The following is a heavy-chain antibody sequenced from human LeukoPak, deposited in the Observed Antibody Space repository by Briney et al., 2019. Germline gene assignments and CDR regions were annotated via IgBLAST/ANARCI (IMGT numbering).Heavy chain of an antibody. CDR3: AMALVRGTPLYFDY. V-gene: IGHV3-23*01. D-gene: IGHD1-1*01. CDR1: GFTFSSYA. Sequence: GGSLRLSCAASGFTFSSYAMSRVRQAPGKGLEWVSAISGSGGSTYYADSVKGRFTISRDNSKNTLYLQMNSLRAEDTAVYYCAMALVRGTPLYFDYWGQGTLVTVSS. J-gene: IGHJ4*02. CDR2: ISGSGGST.